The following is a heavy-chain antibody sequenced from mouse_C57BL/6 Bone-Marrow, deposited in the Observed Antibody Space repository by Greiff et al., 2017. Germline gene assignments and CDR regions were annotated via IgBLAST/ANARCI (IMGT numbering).Heavy chain of an antibody. CDR2: ISGGGGNT. D-gene: IGHD1-1*01. CDR1: GFTFSSYT. J-gene: IGHJ1*03. V-gene: IGHV5-9*01. Sequence: DVKLVESGGGLVKPGGSLKLSCAASGFTFSSYTMSWVRQTPEKRLQWVAAISGGGGNTYYPDSVKGRFTISRDNDKNILYRQMSSLRSKDTALYYCSRQVTTVLATKYFDVWGTGTTVTVSS. CDR3: SRQVTTVLATKYFDV.